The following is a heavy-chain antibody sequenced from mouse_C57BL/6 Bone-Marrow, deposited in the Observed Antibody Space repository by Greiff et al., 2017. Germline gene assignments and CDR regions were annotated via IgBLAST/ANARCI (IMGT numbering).Heavy chain of an antibody. CDR3: AGYYDYPAWFAY. CDR1: GYSFTDYN. D-gene: IGHD2-4*01. J-gene: IGHJ3*01. CDR2: INPNYGTT. Sequence: EVKLQESGPELVKPGASVKISCKASGYSFTDYNMNWVKQSNGKSLEWIGVINPNYGTTSYNQKFKGKATLTVDQSSSTAYMQLNSLTSEDSAVYYCAGYYDYPAWFAYWGQGTLVTVSA. V-gene: IGHV1-39*01.